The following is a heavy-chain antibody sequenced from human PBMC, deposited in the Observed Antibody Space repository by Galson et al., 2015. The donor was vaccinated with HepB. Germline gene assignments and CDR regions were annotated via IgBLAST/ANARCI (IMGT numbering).Heavy chain of an antibody. J-gene: IGHJ6*02. Sequence: SLRLSCAASGFSFNEYGMHWVRQAPGKGLEWVAFIWHDGSNKYYVDSVKGRLTISRDNSKNTLYLQMNTLRAEDTAVYYCAKDTVSIAGPGVPGYYYYGMDVWGQGTTVTVSS. CDR2: IWHDGSNK. CDR3: AKDTVSIAGPGVPGYYYYGMDV. D-gene: IGHD6-13*01. CDR1: GFSFNEYG. V-gene: IGHV3-30*02.